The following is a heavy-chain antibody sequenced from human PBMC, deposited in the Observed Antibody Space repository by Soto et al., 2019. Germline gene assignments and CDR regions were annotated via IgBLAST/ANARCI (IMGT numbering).Heavy chain of an antibody. V-gene: IGHV1-3*01. CDR3: ARGPHIVVVPAAIQFDY. Sequence: ASVKVSCKASGYTFTSYAMHWVRQAPGQRLEWMGWINAGNGNTKYSRKFQGRVTITRDTSASTAYMELCSLRSEDTAVYYCARGPHIVVVPAAIQFDYWGQGTLVTVSS. J-gene: IGHJ4*02. CDR2: INAGNGNT. D-gene: IGHD2-2*01. CDR1: GYTFTSYA.